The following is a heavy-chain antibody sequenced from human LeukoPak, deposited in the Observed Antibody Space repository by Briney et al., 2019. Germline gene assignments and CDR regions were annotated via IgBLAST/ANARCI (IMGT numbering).Heavy chain of an antibody. J-gene: IGHJ5*02. CDR2: VRSSSET. V-gene: IGHV3-48*01. Sequence: GGSLRLSCAASGLTFSSHWMHWVRQAPGKGLEWVSHVRSSSETFYADSVKGRFTISRDNARNSLYLQMNNLRGEDTAIYYCARDAGNSGYGCDLWGQGTLVTVSS. CDR3: ARDAGNSGYGCDL. CDR1: GLTFSSHW. D-gene: IGHD5-12*01.